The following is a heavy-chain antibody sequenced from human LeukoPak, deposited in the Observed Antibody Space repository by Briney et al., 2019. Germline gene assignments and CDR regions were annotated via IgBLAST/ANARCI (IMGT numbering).Heavy chain of an antibody. CDR2: IYYSDST. V-gene: IGHV4-39*06. CDR1: SGSISSNNYF. CDR3: AKDYVLRFLEWIPASFYFDY. Sequence: PSETLSLTCKVSSGSISSNNYFWGWLRQPPGKGLEWNGSIYYSDSTYYNPSIQSRATISAETSTHQFALTLSSVTAADTAVYYCAKDYVLRFLEWIPASFYFDYWGQGTLVTVSS. J-gene: IGHJ4*02. D-gene: IGHD3-3*01.